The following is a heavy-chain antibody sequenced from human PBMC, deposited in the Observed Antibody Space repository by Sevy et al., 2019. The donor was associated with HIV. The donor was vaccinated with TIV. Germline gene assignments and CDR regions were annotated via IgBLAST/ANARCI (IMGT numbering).Heavy chain of an antibody. D-gene: IGHD3-3*01. CDR1: GFTFSSYG. Sequence: GGSLRLSCAASGFTFSSYGMHWVRQAPGKGLKSVAFIRYDGSNKYYADSVKGRFTISRDNSKNTLYLQMNSLRAEDTAVYYCAKDGGYYDFWSGYPDYGMDVWGQGTTVTVSS. CDR2: IRYDGSNK. V-gene: IGHV3-30*02. J-gene: IGHJ6*02. CDR3: AKDGGYYDFWSGYPDYGMDV.